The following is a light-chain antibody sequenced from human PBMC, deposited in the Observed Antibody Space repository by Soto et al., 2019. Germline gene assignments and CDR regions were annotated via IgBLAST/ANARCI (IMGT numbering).Light chain of an antibody. Sequence: DIQMTQSPSSLPASVGDRVTITCRASQSISSYLNWYQQKPGKAPKLLIYAASSLQSGVPSRFSGSGSGTDFTLTISSLQPEDFETYYCQQSYSNPWTFGQGTKVDIK. CDR1: QSISSY. CDR2: AAS. V-gene: IGKV1-39*01. CDR3: QQSYSNPWT. J-gene: IGKJ1*01.